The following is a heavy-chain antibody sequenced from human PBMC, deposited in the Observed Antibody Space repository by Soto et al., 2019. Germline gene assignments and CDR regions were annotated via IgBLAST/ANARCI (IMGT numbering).Heavy chain of an antibody. CDR2: IYHSGST. J-gene: IGHJ6*02. Sequence: QVQLQESGPGLVKPSETLSLTCAVYGGSISSNKWWSWARQPPGKGLEWIGEIYHSGSTNYHPSLKIRVTISLDKSTTQFSLKMTSVTAADSAVYYCARDDHIVVVPTSLGAMDVWGQGTTVTVSS. D-gene: IGHD2-2*01. CDR1: GGSISSNKW. V-gene: IGHV4-4*02. CDR3: ARDDHIVVVPTSLGAMDV.